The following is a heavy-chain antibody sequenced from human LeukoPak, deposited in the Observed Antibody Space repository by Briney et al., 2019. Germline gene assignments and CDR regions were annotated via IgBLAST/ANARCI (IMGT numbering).Heavy chain of an antibody. CDR2: IKSKADGGTT. CDR1: GFTFSNAW. J-gene: IGHJ4*02. Sequence: PGGSLRLSCVASGFTFSNAWMGWVRQAPGKGLEWVGRIKSKADGGTTDYAARVKGRFTISRDDSKNTLYLQLNSLKSEDTAEYYCVKDRYSTSPSYFDYWGQGTLVAVSS. V-gene: IGHV3-15*01. CDR3: VKDRYSTSPSYFDY. D-gene: IGHD2-2*01.